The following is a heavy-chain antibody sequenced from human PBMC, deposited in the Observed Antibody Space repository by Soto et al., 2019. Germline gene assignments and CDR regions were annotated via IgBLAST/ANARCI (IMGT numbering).Heavy chain of an antibody. Sequence: ASVKVSCKASGGTFSSYTISWVRQAPGQGLEWMGRIIPILGIANYAQKFQGRVTITADKSTSTAYMELSSLRSEDTAVYYCARSLQRHPGPAFDFWGQGTMVTVSS. CDR2: IIPILGIA. V-gene: IGHV1-69*02. D-gene: IGHD1-1*01. J-gene: IGHJ3*01. CDR1: GGTFSSYT. CDR3: ARSLQRHPGPAFDF.